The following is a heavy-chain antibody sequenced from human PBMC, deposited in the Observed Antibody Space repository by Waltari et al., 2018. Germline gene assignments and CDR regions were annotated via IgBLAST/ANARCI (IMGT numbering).Heavy chain of an antibody. J-gene: IGHJ3*01. CDR2: MSYNGDT. CDR1: GGSITSNRHY. Sequence: QLQLQESGPGLGKPSETLSLTCIVSGGSITSNRHYWAWIRQPPGQGLEWIGTMSYNGDTTSSTSRKSRVTVSRDTSKNHLSLKLDSVTAADTAVYYCATYIGASIGTAAFDVWGQGTMVTVSS. D-gene: IGHD5-12*01. V-gene: IGHV4-39*02. CDR3: ATYIGASIGTAAFDV.